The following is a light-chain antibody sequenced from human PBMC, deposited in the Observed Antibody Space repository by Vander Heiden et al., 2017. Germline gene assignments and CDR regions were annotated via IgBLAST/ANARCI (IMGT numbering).Light chain of an antibody. Sequence: EMTLSPSPLSVSIADRVTITCRASQDISSYLDWYQKKPGQAPKLLIYDESNMETGVPARFSGSGSGTHFTFTISSLQPEDIATYYCQQYDNCPCTFGQGTRLEIK. CDR1: QDISSY. J-gene: IGKJ5*01. CDR2: DES. V-gene: IGKV1-33*01. CDR3: QQYDNCPCT.